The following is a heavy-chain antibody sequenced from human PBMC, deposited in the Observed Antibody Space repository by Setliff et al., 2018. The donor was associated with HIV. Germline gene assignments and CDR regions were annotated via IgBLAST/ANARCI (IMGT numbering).Heavy chain of an antibody. J-gene: IGHJ4*02. V-gene: IGHV1-69*13. CDR1: GGTFSSYS. CDR3: ARVGGPYYDLLTGYYGAVDY. CDR2: IIQLFGSA. D-gene: IGHD3-9*01. Sequence: SVKVSCKTSGGTFSSYSITWVRQAPGQGLEWMGGIIQLFGSADYAQRFQGRVTITADESTSTAYMELTSLRSDDTAMYYCARVGGPYYDLLTGYYGAVDYWGQGTLVTVSS.